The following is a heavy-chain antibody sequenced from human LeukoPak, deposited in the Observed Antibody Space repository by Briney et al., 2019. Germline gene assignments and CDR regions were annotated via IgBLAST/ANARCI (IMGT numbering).Heavy chain of an antibody. V-gene: IGHV3-13*01. CDR2: IGTACDT. D-gene: IGHD3-9*01. CDR3: ARGKASYDILTDPIYNGMDV. Sequence: GGSLRLSWAASGFTFSSYDKHWVRQASGKGLELVSAIGTACDTYYPGSVKGRFTSSRENAKNSLYLQMNSLSAGDTAVYYCARGKASYDILTDPIYNGMDVWGQGITVTVSS. CDR1: GFTFSSYD. J-gene: IGHJ6*02.